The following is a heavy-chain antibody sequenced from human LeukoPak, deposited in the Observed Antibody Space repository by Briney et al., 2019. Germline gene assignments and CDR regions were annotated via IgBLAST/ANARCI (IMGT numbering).Heavy chain of an antibody. CDR3: ARGRTTSLSGSFDY. V-gene: IGHV4-30-2*01. CDR1: GGSISSGGYS. D-gene: IGHD1-7*01. Sequence: SETLSLTCAVSGGSISSGGYSWSWIRQPPGTGLEWIGYIYHSGSTYYNPSLKSRVTISVDRSKNQFSLKLSSVTAADTAVYYCARGRTTSLSGSFDYWGQGTLVTVSS. J-gene: IGHJ4*02. CDR2: IYHSGST.